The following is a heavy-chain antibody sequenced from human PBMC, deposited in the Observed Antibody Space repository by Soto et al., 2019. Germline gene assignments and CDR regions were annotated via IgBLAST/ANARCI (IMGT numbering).Heavy chain of an antibody. J-gene: IGHJ4*02. CDR3: AKDRAQWLVSPFDS. CDR1: GFTFSSYG. V-gene: IGHV3-30*18. CDR2: ISYDGTNK. D-gene: IGHD6-19*01. Sequence: GGSLRLSCAASGFTFSSYGMHWVRQAPGKGLEWVAVISYDGTNKYYADSVKGRFTVSRDNSKNTLYLQMNSRRAEDTAVYYCAKDRAQWLVSPFDSWGQGTLVTVSS.